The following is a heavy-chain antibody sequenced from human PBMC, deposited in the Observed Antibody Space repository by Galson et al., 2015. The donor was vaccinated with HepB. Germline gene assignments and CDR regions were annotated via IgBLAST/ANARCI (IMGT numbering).Heavy chain of an antibody. Sequence: SVKVSCKASGGTFSSYAISWVRQAPGQGLEWMGGIIPIFGTANYAQKFQGRVTITADESTSTAYMELSSLRSEDTAVYYCAGGNNLYSSGWYRDAFDIWGQGTVVTVSS. CDR2: IIPIFGTA. V-gene: IGHV1-69*13. D-gene: IGHD6-19*01. CDR1: GGTFSSYA. J-gene: IGHJ3*02. CDR3: AGGNNLYSSGWYRDAFDI.